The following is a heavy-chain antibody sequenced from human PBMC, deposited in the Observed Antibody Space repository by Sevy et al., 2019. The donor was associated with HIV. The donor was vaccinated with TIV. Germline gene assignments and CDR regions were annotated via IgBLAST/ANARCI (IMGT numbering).Heavy chain of an antibody. J-gene: IGHJ1*01. CDR1: GFIFSGYV. D-gene: IGHD6-13*01. Sequence: GGSLRLSCAASGFIFSGYVMSWVRQAPGKGLEWVSGISASGGSTYYADSVKGRFTGARDNSKNTLYLEMNSLRAEDTAVYYCAKDASSSWTGGTFQHWGQGTLVTVSS. CDR2: ISASGGST. V-gene: IGHV3-23*01. CDR3: AKDASSSWTGGTFQH.